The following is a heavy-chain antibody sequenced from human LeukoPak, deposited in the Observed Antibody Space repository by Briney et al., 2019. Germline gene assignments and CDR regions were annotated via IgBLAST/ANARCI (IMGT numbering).Heavy chain of an antibody. J-gene: IGHJ4*02. V-gene: IGHV3-23*01. CDR2: LSGGGGNT. Sequence: GGSLRLSCAGSGFTFSSYAMTWVRQPPGKGLEWVSTLSGGGGNTYYADSVKGRFTISRDNSKNTLYLQMNSLRAEDTAVYYCAKSRGYYYDSSGYPNYFHYWGQGTLVTVSS. CDR1: GFTFSSYA. D-gene: IGHD3-22*01. CDR3: AKSRGYYYDSSGYPNYFHY.